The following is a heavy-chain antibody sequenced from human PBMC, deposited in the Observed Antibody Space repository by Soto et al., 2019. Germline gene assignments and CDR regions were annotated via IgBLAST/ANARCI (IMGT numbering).Heavy chain of an antibody. V-gene: IGHV1-69*13. Sequence: SVKVSCKASGGTFSSYAISWVRQAPGQGLEWMGGIIPIFGTANYAQKFQGRVTITADESTSTAYMELSSLRSEDTAVYYCARDLEDYYDSSGYYYSVHWGQGTLVTVSS. CDR2: IIPIFGTA. J-gene: IGHJ4*02. CDR3: ARDLEDYYDSSGYYYSVH. D-gene: IGHD3-22*01. CDR1: GGTFSSYA.